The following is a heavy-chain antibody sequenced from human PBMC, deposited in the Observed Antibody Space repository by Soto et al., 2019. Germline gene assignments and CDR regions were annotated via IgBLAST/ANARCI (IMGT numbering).Heavy chain of an antibody. CDR3: ARQGSRSGWFDY. CDR2: INPNSGGT. J-gene: IGHJ4*02. CDR1: GYTFTGYY. D-gene: IGHD6-19*01. V-gene: IGHV1-2*02. Sequence: ASVKVSCKASGYTFTGYYMHWVRQAPGQGLEWMGWINPNSGGTNYAQKFQGRVTMTRDTSISTAYMELSSLRSEDTAVYYCARQGSRSGWFDYWGQGTLVTVSS.